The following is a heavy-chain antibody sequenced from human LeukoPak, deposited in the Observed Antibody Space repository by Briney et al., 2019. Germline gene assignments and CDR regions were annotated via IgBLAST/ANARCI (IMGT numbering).Heavy chain of an antibody. CDR2: IYYSGST. J-gene: IGHJ5*02. CDR1: GGSISTSGSY. CDR3: ARDTGVGATIS. Sequence: SETLSLTCTVSGGSISTSGSYWGWVRQPPGKGLEWIGIIYYSGSTYYNPSLKSRVTISVDTSKNQFSLRLSSVTAADTAVYYCARDTGVGATISWGQGTLVTVSS. D-gene: IGHD1-26*01. V-gene: IGHV4-39*07.